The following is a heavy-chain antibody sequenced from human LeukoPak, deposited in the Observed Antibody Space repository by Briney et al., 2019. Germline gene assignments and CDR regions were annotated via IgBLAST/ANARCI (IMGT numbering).Heavy chain of an antibody. Sequence: KSSETLSLTCTVSGGSISSYYWSWIRQPPGKGLEWIGYIYYSGSTNYNPSLKSRVTISVDTTKNQFSLKLSSVTAADTAVYYCARDTDLEWFLDYWGQGTLVTVSS. CDR2: IYYSGST. J-gene: IGHJ4*02. D-gene: IGHD3-3*01. CDR1: GGSISSYY. CDR3: ARDTDLEWFLDY. V-gene: IGHV4-59*01.